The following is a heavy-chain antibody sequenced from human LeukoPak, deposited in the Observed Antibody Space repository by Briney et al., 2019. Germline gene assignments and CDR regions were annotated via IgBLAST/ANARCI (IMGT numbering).Heavy chain of an antibody. V-gene: IGHV1-18*01. D-gene: IGHD5-12*01. CDR3: ARDWVDIVATILFDY. CDR1: GYTFTIYG. CDR2: ISAYNGNT. Sequence: ASVKVSCKASGYTFTIYGISWVRQAPGQGLEWMGWISAYNGNTNYAQKLQGRVTMTTDTSTSTAYMELRSLRSDDTAVYYCARDWVDIVATILFDYWGQGTLVTVSS. J-gene: IGHJ4*02.